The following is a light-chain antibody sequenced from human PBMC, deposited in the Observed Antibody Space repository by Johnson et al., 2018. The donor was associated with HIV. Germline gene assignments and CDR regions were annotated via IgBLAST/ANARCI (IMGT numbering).Light chain of an antibody. J-gene: IGLJ1*01. CDR3: GTWESGLSAGGV. Sequence: QSILTQPPSVSAAPGQKVTISCSGSSSNIGNNFVSWYQHLPGTAPKLLIYDNDKRPSGIPDRFSGSKSGTSATLGITGLQTGDEADYYCGTWESGLSAGGVFGTGTKVTVL. CDR2: DND. CDR1: SSNIGNNF. V-gene: IGLV1-51*01.